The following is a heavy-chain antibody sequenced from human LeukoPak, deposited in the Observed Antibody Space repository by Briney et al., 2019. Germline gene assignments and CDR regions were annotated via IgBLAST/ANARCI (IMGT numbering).Heavy chain of an antibody. J-gene: IGHJ4*02. V-gene: IGHV3-48*03. D-gene: IGHD3-9*01. CDR1: GFTFSSYE. CDR2: ISSSGSTI. Sequence: PGGSLRLSCAASGFTFSSYEMNWVRQAPGKGLEWVSYISSSGSTIYYADSVKGRFTISRDNAKNSLYLQMNSLRAEDTAAYYCARDGYFDQYDYWGQGTLVTVSS. CDR3: ARDGYFDQYDY.